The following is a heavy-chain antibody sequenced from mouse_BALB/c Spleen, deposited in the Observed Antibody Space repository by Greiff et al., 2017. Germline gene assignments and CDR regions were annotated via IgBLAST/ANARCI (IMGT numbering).Heavy chain of an antibody. CDR3: TPSIYYDYDDAMDY. D-gene: IGHD2-4*01. J-gene: IGHJ4*01. V-gene: IGHV6-6*02. CDR2: IRLKSNNYAT. Sequence: EVKLEESGGGLVQPGGSMKLSCVASGFTFSNYWMNWVRQSPEKGLEWVAEIRLKSNNYATHYAESVKGRFTISRDDSKSSVYLQMNNLRAEDTGIYYCTPSIYYDYDDAMDYWGQGTSVTVSS. CDR1: GFTFSNYW.